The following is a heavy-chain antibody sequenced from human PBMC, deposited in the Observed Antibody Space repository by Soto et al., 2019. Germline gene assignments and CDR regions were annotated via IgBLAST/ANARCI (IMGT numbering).Heavy chain of an antibody. D-gene: IGHD2-2*01. CDR3: ARVVPGAEAWFGP. V-gene: IGHV1-18*01. J-gene: IGHJ5*02. CDR2: ISLYSDGT. Sequence: ASLNGACKTSGYGFCDDLGACGRKNPGQPLEWLGWISLYSDGTNYAQKFQGRVSMTTDTSTTTAYMELRSLRSDDTAVYYCARVVPGAEAWFGPWGQGPLVTVSS. CDR1: GYGFCDDL.